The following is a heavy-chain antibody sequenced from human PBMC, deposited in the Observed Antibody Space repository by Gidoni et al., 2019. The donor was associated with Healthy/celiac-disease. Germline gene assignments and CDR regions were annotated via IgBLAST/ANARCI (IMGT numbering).Heavy chain of an antibody. CDR2: IYYSGST. Sequence: QLQLQESGPGLVKPSETLSLTCTVSGGSISSSSYYWGWIRQPPGKGLEWIGSIYYSGSTYYNPSLKSRVTISVDTSKNQFSLKLSSVTAADTAVYYCASSITMVRTAARWGQGTLVTVSS. J-gene: IGHJ4*02. CDR1: GGSISSSSYY. CDR3: ASSITMVRTAAR. D-gene: IGHD3-10*01. V-gene: IGHV4-39*01.